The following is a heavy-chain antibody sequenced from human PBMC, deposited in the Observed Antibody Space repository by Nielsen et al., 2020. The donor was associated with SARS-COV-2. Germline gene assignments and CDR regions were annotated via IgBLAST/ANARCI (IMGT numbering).Heavy chain of an antibody. V-gene: IGHV4-61*08. CDR3: ARGRGGSGGSCFDY. CDR1: GGSISSGDYY. CDR2: IYYSGST. Sequence: SETLSLTCTVSGGSISSGDYYWSWIRQPPGKGLEWIGYIYYSGSTNYNPSLKSRVTISADTSKNQFSLKLSSVTAADTAVYYCARGRGGSGGSCFDYWGQGTLVTVSS. D-gene: IGHD2-15*01. J-gene: IGHJ4*02.